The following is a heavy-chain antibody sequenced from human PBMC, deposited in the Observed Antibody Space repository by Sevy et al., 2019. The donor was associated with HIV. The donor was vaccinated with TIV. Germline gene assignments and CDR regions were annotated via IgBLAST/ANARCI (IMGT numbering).Heavy chain of an antibody. D-gene: IGHD6-13*01. Sequence: GGSLRLSYAASGFTFSRNGMHWVRQVPGKGLEWVALISYDGDSKNYADSVKGRFTISRDNSKNTVYLHMNSLRSEDTAVYYCAKESVSWYLDFWGQGTLVTVSS. V-gene: IGHV3-30*18. CDR2: ISYDGDSK. CDR1: GFTFSRNG. J-gene: IGHJ4*02. CDR3: AKESVSWYLDF.